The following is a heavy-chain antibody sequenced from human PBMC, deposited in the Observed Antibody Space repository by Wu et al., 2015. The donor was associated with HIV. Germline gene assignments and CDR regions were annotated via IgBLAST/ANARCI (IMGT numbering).Heavy chain of an antibody. CDR3: ARFGKAFDF. V-gene: IGHV1-2*02. D-gene: IGHD3-16*01. Sequence: QVQLLQSGAEVRKPGASMRVSCRASGYTLIDYFLHWLRQAPGQGLEWMGWINPNNGATGYAQKFQGRVTLTRDMSIGTVFMEMNSLKSDDTAVYFCARFGKAFDFWAQGTMLTVSS. CDR2: INPNNGAT. CDR1: GYTLIDYF. J-gene: IGHJ3*01.